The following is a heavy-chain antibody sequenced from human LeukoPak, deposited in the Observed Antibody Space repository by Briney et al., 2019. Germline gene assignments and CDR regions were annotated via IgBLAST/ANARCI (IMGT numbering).Heavy chain of an antibody. CDR3: ARDLGQYYDTSDNWFDP. Sequence: PGGSLRLSCAASGFTFSSSAMSWVRQAPGKGLEWLSTISGGGGSTYYADSVKGRFTISRDNSKNTLYLHMKSLRAEDTAVYYCARDLGQYYDTSDNWFDPWGQGTLVTVSS. CDR2: ISGGGGST. J-gene: IGHJ5*02. V-gene: IGHV3-23*01. D-gene: IGHD3-22*01. CDR1: GFTFSSSA.